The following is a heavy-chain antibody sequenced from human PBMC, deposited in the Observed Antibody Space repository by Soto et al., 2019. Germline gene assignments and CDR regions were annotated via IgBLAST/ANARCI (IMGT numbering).Heavy chain of an antibody. D-gene: IGHD3-22*01. V-gene: IGHV1-58*01. CDR2: IVVGSGNT. Sequence: SVKVSGKASGFTFTSSAVQWVRQARGQRLEWIGWIVVGSGNTNYAQKFQERVTITRDMSTSTAYMELSSLRSEDTAVYYCAASYYYDSSGYYLLHYYYYYGMDVWGQGTTVTVSS. CDR3: AASYYYDSSGYYLLHYYYYYGMDV. J-gene: IGHJ6*02. CDR1: GFTFTSSA.